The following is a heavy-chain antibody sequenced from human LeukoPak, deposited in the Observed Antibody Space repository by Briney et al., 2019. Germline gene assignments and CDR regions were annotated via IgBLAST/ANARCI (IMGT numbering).Heavy chain of an antibody. V-gene: IGHV4-39*07. CDR1: GGSISSSSYY. Sequence: SETLSLTCTVSGGSISSSSYYWGWIRQPPGKGLEWIGEINHSGSTNYNPSLKSRVTISVDTSKNQFSLKLSSVTAADTAVYYCASRRGWKYYFDYWGQGTLVTVSS. J-gene: IGHJ4*02. D-gene: IGHD6-19*01. CDR2: INHSGST. CDR3: ASRRGWKYYFDY.